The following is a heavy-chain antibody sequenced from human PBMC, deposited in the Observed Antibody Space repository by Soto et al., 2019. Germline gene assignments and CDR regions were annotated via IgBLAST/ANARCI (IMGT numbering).Heavy chain of an antibody. D-gene: IGHD1-1*01. Sequence: QMQMVESGGGVVQPGGSLRLSCAASGFTFSAFATHWVRQAPGKGLEWVATVSYEGSIKYYADSVKGRFTISRDNSKHSLYLQMNSLRVDDTAVYYCGRDHQGEQLLLYTPHYGMDVWGLGTTVAVS. J-gene: IGHJ6*02. V-gene: IGHV3-30-3*01. CDR2: VSYEGSIK. CDR1: GFTFSAFA. CDR3: GRDHQGEQLLLYTPHYGMDV.